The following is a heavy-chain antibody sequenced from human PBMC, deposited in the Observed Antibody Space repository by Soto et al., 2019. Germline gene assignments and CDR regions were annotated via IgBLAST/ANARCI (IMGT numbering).Heavy chain of an antibody. Sequence: SVKVSCKASGGTFSSYAISWVRQAPGQGLEWMGGIIPIFGTANYAQKFQGRVTITADESTSTAYMELSSLRSEDTAVYYCAREVVRGVIITGYYYGMDVWGQGTTVTVSS. J-gene: IGHJ6*02. CDR3: AREVVRGVIITGYYYGMDV. CDR2: IIPIFGTA. V-gene: IGHV1-69*13. D-gene: IGHD3-10*01. CDR1: GGTFSSYA.